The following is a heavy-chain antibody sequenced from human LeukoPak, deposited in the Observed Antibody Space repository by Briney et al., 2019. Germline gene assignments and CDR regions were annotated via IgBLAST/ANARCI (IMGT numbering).Heavy chain of an antibody. J-gene: IGHJ4*02. CDR3: ARMSTSWYADY. CDR1: GYTFTAYY. CDR2: INPNSGGT. D-gene: IGHD6-13*01. Sequence: SVKVSCKASGYTFTAYYMHWVRQAPGQGLEWMGWINPNSGGTNYAQNFQGRVTMTRDTSISTAYMELSSLRSDDTAVYYCARMSTSWYADYWGQGTLVTVSS. V-gene: IGHV1-2*02.